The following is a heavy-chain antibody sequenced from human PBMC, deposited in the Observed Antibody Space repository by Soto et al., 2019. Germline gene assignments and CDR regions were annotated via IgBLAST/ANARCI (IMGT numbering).Heavy chain of an antibody. J-gene: IGHJ5*02. Sequence: GGSLRLSCAASRFTFSRYGMHWVRQAPGKGLEWVAATWYDDTYTYYADSVKGRFTISRDNSKNTLYLQMNSLRAEDTAVYYCAADGYNYHWGQGTLVTVSS. D-gene: IGHD5-12*01. V-gene: IGHV3-30*02. CDR1: RFTFSRYG. CDR2: TWYDDTYT. CDR3: AADGYNYH.